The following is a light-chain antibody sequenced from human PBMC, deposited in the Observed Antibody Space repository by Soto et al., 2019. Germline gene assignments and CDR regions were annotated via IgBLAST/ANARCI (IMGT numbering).Light chain of an antibody. CDR1: RSDVGGYNY. CDR2: DVS. Sequence: PSSRSGSPGHCNALSRAGNRSDVGGYNYVSWYQQHPGKAPKLMIYDVSDRPSGVSNRFSGSKSGNTASLTISGLQAEDEADYYCSSYTSGFYVFGTGTKVTVL. V-gene: IGLV2-14*01. J-gene: IGLJ1*01. CDR3: SSYTSGFYV.